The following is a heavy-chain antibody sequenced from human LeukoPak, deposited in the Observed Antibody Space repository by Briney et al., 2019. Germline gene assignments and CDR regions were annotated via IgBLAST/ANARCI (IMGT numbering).Heavy chain of an antibody. CDR1: GFTFSSYA. Sequence: GGSLRLSCAASGFTFSSYAMSWVRQAPGKGLEWVSAISGSGGSTYYADSVKGRFTISRDNSKNTLCLQMNSLRAEDTAVYYCAKVLLEWLPTYYYYGMDVWGQGTTVTVSS. V-gene: IGHV3-23*01. CDR3: AKVLLEWLPTYYYYGMDV. J-gene: IGHJ6*02. CDR2: ISGSGGST. D-gene: IGHD3-3*01.